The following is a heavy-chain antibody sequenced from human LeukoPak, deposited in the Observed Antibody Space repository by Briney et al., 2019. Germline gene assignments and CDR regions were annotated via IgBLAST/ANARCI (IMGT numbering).Heavy chain of an antibody. J-gene: IGHJ5*02. CDR3: ARATSYMNRFDP. V-gene: IGHV5-51*01. Sequence: GESLKISCKGSGYSFTSYWIGWVRQMPGKGLEWMGIIYASDSDTRYSPSFQGQVTISVDKSISTAYLQWSSLRASDTAMYYCARATSYMNRFDPWGQGTLVTVSS. D-gene: IGHD1-26*01. CDR1: GYSFTSYW. CDR2: IYASDSDT.